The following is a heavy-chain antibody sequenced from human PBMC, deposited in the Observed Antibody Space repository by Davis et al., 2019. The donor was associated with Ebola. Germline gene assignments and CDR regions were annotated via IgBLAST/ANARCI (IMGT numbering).Heavy chain of an antibody. CDR1: GFTFADYA. CDR3: VKDTYTSGWLNCFDH. CDR2: ISWNSGSQ. Sequence: PGGSLRLSCAAAGFTFADYAMHWVRQAPGKGLEWVSGISWNSGSQGYADSVRGRFTISRDNAKNALYLQMNSLRPEDTALYYCVKDTYTSGWLNCFDHWGQGTLVTVSS. V-gene: IGHV3-9*01. J-gene: IGHJ4*02. D-gene: IGHD6-19*01.